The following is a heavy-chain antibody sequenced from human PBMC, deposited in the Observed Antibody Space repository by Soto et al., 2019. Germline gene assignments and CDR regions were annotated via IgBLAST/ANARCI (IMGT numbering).Heavy chain of an antibody. CDR1: GGSFSGYY. V-gene: IGHV4-34*01. D-gene: IGHD2-15*01. Sequence: SETLSLTCAVYGGSFSGYYWSWIRQPPGKGLEWIGEINHSGSTNYNPSLKSRVTISVDTSKNQFSLKLSSVTAADTAVYYCARCGGVAASFHVYFDYRGQGTLVTVSS. CDR2: INHSGST. J-gene: IGHJ4*02. CDR3: ARCGGVAASFHVYFDY.